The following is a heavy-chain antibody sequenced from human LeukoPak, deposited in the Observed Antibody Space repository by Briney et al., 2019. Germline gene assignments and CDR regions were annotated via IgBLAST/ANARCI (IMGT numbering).Heavy chain of an antibody. D-gene: IGHD3-10*01. Sequence: ASVKVSCKASGYTFTAYYIHWVRQAPGQGLEWMGWINPNSGGTNYAQKFQGRVTMTRDTSISTAYMELSSDDTAVYYCARYGSGSEPFLTWGQGTLVTVPS. CDR3: ARYGSGSEPFLT. CDR2: INPNSGGT. CDR1: GYTFTAYY. J-gene: IGHJ5*02. V-gene: IGHV1-2*02.